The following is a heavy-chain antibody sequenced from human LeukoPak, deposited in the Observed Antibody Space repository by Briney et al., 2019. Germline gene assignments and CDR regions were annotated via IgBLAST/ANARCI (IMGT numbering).Heavy chain of an antibody. CDR3: AREWHHVFDY. Sequence: SETLSLTCAVYGGSFSGYYWSWIRQPPGKGLEWIGEINHSRSTNYNPSLKSRVTISVDTSKNQFSLKLSSVTAADTAVYYCAREWHHVFDYWGQGNLVTVSS. CDR1: GGSFSGYY. J-gene: IGHJ4*02. CDR2: INHSRST. D-gene: IGHD5-12*01. V-gene: IGHV4-34*01.